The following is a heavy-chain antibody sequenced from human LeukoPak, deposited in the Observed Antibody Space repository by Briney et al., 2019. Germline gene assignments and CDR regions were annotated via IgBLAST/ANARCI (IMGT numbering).Heavy chain of an antibody. J-gene: IGHJ3*02. V-gene: IGHV5-51*01. Sequence: GESLKISCKGSGYLFSTSWIAWVRQMPGKGLEWMGIDYPGDSGARYSPSFQGQVTMSADTSINTAYLQWSSLKASDTAIYYCARKSYYDSYQHAFDIWGQGTMVTVSS. CDR3: ARKSYYDSYQHAFDI. D-gene: IGHD3-22*01. CDR2: DYPGDSGA. CDR1: GYLFSTSW.